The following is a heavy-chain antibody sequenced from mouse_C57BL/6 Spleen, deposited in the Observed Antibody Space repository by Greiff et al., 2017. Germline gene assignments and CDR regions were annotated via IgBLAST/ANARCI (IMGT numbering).Heavy chain of an antibody. D-gene: IGHD1-1*01. CDR3: TRGGYYGSSYWYFDV. CDR2: ISSGGDYI. Sequence: EVQLQESGEGLVKPGGSLKLSCAASGFTFSSYAMSWVRQTPEKRLEWVAYISSGGDYIYYADTVKGRFTISRYNARNTLYLQMSSLKSEDTAMYYCTRGGYYGSSYWYFDVWGTGTTVTVSS. V-gene: IGHV5-9-1*02. J-gene: IGHJ1*03. CDR1: GFTFSSYA.